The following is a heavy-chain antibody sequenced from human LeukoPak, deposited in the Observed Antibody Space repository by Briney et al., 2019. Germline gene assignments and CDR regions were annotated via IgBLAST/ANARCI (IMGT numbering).Heavy chain of an antibody. CDR1: GGTFSSYA. V-gene: IGHV1-69*05. J-gene: IGHJ4*02. D-gene: IGHD2-21*02. Sequence: SVKVSCKASGGTFSSYAISWVRQAPGQGLEWMGRIIPIFGTANYAQKFQGRVTITTDESTSTAYMELSSLRSEDTAVYYCARVGYCSGDCSIYDYWGQGTLVTVSS. CDR3: ARVGYCSGDCSIYDY. CDR2: IIPIFGTA.